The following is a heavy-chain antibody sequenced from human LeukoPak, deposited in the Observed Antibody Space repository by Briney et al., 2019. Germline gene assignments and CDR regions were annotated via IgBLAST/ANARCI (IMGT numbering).Heavy chain of an antibody. CDR1: GYTFTSYY. CDR3: ARVRVSGWTGYYFDY. J-gene: IGHJ4*02. D-gene: IGHD6-19*01. CDR2: INPSGGST. V-gene: IGHV1-46*01. Sequence: ASVKVSCKASGYTFTSYYMHWVRPAPGQGLEWMGIINPSGGSTSYAQKFQGRVTMTRDTSTSTVYMELSSLRSEDTAVYYCARVRVSGWTGYYFDYWGQGTLVTVSS.